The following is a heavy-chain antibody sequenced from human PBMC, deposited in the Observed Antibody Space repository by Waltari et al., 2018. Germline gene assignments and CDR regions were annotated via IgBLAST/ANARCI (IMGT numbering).Heavy chain of an antibody. V-gene: IGHV1-69*10. CDR2: IIPILGIA. D-gene: IGHD2-2*01. CDR3: AREGVVTRCAFDF. J-gene: IGHJ3*01. CDR1: GGTFSSYA. Sequence: QVQLVQSGAEVTKPGSSVKGSCKASGGTFSSYAISWVRQAPGQGLEWMGGIIPILGIANYGQNFQGRVTITADKSTSTAYLELSSLRSEDAAVYYCAREGVVTRCAFDFWGQGTMVTVSS.